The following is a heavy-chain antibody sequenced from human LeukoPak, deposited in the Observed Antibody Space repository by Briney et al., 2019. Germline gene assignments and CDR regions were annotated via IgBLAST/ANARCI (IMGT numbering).Heavy chain of an antibody. CDR2: ISVSGGDT. V-gene: IGHV3-23*01. Sequence: GGSLRLSCAASGFTFSSYWMSWVRQAPGKGLEWVSVISVSGGDTNYADSVKGRFTVSRDNSKNTLYLQMNSLRAEDTAVYYCAKRLTPKKVAAQGDYFDYWGQGTLVTVSS. J-gene: IGHJ4*02. CDR1: GFTFSSYW. CDR3: AKRLTPKKVAAQGDYFDY. D-gene: IGHD6-13*01.